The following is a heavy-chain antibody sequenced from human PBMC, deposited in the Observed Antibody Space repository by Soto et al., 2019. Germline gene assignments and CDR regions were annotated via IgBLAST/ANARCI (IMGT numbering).Heavy chain of an antibody. D-gene: IGHD1-1*01. V-gene: IGHV1-46*03. J-gene: IGHJ4*02. CDR3: ARDATPGWKQMTHFDY. Sequence: ASVKVSCKASGYTFTSYYMHWVRQAPGQGLEWMGIINPSGGSTSYAQKFQGRVTMTRDTSTSTVYMELSSLRSEDTAVYYCARDATPGWKQMTHFDYWGQGTLVTVSS. CDR2: INPSGGST. CDR1: GYTFTSYY.